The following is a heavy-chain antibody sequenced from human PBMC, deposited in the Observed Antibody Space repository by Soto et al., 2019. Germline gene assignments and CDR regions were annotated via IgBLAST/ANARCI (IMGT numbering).Heavy chain of an antibody. CDR3: ARDRITMDHDAFDI. J-gene: IGHJ3*02. Sequence: SETLSLTCTVSGGSISSYYWSLIRQPAGKGLEWIGRIYTSGSTNYNPSLKSRVTMSVDTSKNQFSLNLSSVTAAADTAVYYCARDRITMDHDAFDIWGQGTMVTVSS. CDR1: GGSISSYY. D-gene: IGHD3-10*01. CDR2: IYTSGST. V-gene: IGHV4-4*07.